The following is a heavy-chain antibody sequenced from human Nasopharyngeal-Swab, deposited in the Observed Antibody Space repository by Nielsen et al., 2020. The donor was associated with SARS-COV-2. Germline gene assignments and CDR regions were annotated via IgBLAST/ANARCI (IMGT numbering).Heavy chain of an antibody. CDR2: ISSSSSYI. D-gene: IGHD6-19*01. V-gene: IGHV3-21*04. Sequence: GGSLRLSCAASGFTFSSYSMNWVRQAPGKGLEWVSSISSSSSYIYYADSVKGRFTISRDNAKNSLYLQMNSLRAEDTAVYYCAKRPTVAGRIWGQGTMVTVSS. CDR3: AKRPTVAGRI. CDR1: GFTFSSYS. J-gene: IGHJ3*02.